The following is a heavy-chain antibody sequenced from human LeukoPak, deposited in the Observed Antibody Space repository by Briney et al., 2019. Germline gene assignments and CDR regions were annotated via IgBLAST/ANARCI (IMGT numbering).Heavy chain of an antibody. D-gene: IGHD4-23*01. Sequence: GGSLRLSCETSGFLFTMYGMHWVRQVPGKGLEWVAIVWADGSKEDYADSVKGRFTISRDRFTSTLYLQMDNLRAEDTAIYYCARDRGGNAPHDYWGQGTLVIVSS. CDR3: ARDRGGNAPHDY. V-gene: IGHV3-33*01. J-gene: IGHJ4*02. CDR1: GFLFTMYG. CDR2: VWADGSKE.